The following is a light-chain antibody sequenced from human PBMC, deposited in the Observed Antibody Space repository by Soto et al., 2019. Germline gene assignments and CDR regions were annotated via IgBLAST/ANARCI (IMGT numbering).Light chain of an antibody. Sequence: EILLTQSPATLSVSQVQSVTLSLRASQPFSSNLAWYQRRPGQAPRLLIYGSSTRATGVPARFSGSASGTEFPLTISRLEPEDFAVYYCQQYGSSPLTFGGGTKVDIK. CDR1: QPFSSN. CDR2: GSS. CDR3: QQYGSSPLT. J-gene: IGKJ4*01. V-gene: IGKV3-15*01.